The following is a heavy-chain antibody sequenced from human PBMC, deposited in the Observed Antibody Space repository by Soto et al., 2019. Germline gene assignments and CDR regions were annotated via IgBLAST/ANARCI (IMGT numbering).Heavy chain of an antibody. CDR1: GGSISSGGYS. J-gene: IGHJ4*02. CDR3: ARGPPLGY. Sequence: SETLSLTCTVSGGSISSGGYSWSWIRQPPGKGLECIGYIYHSGSTYYSPSLKSRVTISVDRSKNQFSLKLSSVTAADTAVYYCARGPPLGYWGQGTLVTVSS. CDR2: IYHSGST. V-gene: IGHV4-30-2*01.